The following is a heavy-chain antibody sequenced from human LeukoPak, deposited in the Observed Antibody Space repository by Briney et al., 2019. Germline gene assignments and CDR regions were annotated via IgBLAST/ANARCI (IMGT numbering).Heavy chain of an antibody. V-gene: IGHV1-3*01. D-gene: IGHD6-13*01. CDR1: GYTFTSYA. CDR2: INAGNGNT. J-gene: IGHJ5*02. Sequence: GASVKVSCKASGYTFTSYAMHWVRQAPGQRLEWVGWINAGNGNTKYSQKFQGRVTITRDTSATTAYMELSSLRSEDTAVYYCARDEGYSSSVPFDPWGQGTLVTVSS. CDR3: ARDEGYSSSVPFDP.